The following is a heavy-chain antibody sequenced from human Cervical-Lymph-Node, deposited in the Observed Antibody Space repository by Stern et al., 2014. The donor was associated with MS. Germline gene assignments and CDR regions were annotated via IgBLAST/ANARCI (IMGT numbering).Heavy chain of an antibody. V-gene: IGHV3-30*18. CDR3: AKERIAAAFLDY. Sequence: MQLVESGGGVVQPGRSLRLSCAASGFTFSSYGMHWVRQAPGKGLEWVAVISYDGSNKYYADSVKGRFTISRDNSKNTLYLQMNSLRAEDTAVYYCAKERIAAAFLDYWGQGTLVTVSS. CDR1: GFTFSSYG. J-gene: IGHJ4*02. D-gene: IGHD6-13*01. CDR2: ISYDGSNK.